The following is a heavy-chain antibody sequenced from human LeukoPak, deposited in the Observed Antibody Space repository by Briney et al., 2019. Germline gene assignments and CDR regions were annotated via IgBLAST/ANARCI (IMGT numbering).Heavy chain of an antibody. J-gene: IGHJ4*02. CDR1: GHTFTAYY. Sequence: GASVKVSCKPSGHTFTAYYFHWVRQAPGQGLEWMGWINPNTSDTNYAQRFQGRVTLTRDTSISTAYMELSSLRSEDTAVYYCAREGSYSWTFDYWGQGTLVTVSS. CDR3: AREGSYSWTFDY. V-gene: IGHV1-2*02. D-gene: IGHD1-1*01. CDR2: INPNTSDT.